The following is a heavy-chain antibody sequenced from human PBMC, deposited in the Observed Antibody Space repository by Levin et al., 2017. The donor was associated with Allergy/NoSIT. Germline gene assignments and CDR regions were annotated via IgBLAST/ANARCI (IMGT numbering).Heavy chain of an antibody. CDR2: ISYDGSNK. J-gene: IGHJ4*02. V-gene: IGHV3-30*04. CDR1: GFTFSSYA. CDR3: ARDEGRSGYYSP. D-gene: IGHD3-22*01. Sequence: GESLKISCAASGFTFSSYAMHWVRQAPGKGLEWVAVISYDGSNKYYADSVKGRFTISRDNSKNTLYLQMNSLRAEDTAVYYCARDEGRSGYYSPWGQGTLVTVSS.